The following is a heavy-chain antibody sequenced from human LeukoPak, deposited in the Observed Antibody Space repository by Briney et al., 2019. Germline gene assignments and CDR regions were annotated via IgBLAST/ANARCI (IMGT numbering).Heavy chain of an antibody. V-gene: IGHV1-18*01. CDR3: ARDLSELLWFGGEGYFQH. J-gene: IGHJ1*01. CDR2: ISAYNGNT. CDR1: GYTFTSYG. Sequence: ASVKVSCKASGYTFTSYGISWVRQAPGQGLEWMGWISAYNGNTNYAQKFQGRVTMTTDTSTSTAYMELRSLRSDDTAVYYCARDLSELLWFGGEGYFQHWGQGTLVTVSS. D-gene: IGHD3-10*01.